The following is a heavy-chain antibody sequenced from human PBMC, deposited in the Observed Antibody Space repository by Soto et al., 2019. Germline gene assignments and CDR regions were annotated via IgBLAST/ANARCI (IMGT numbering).Heavy chain of an antibody. CDR3: ARDPGGGGERIDL. CDR1: CHHFTNYA. V-gene: IGHV1-18*01. CDR2: ISAYKGDT. Sequence: KVSCKASCHHFTNYALYRVRLAPAQAIVWMGRISAYKGDTHYAQQLQGRVTMTAATSTSTAYMDLRSLRSDDPAVYYCARDPGGGGERIDLWDQGTTVTVSS. J-gene: IGHJ6*02. D-gene: IGHD3-16*01.